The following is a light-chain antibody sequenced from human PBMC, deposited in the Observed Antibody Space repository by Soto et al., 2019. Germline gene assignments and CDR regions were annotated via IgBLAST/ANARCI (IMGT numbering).Light chain of an antibody. Sequence: EIVMTQSPATLSVSPGARAPLSCRARQSVSSYLAWYQQHPGQAPRLLIYDASNRATGIPARFSGSGSGTDFTLTISSLEPEDFAVYYCQQRSNWPITFGQGTRLEIK. J-gene: IGKJ5*01. V-gene: IGKV3-11*01. CDR2: DAS. CDR1: QSVSSY. CDR3: QQRSNWPIT.